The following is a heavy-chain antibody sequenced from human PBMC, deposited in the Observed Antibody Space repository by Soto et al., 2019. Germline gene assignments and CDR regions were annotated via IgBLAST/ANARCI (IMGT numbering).Heavy chain of an antibody. J-gene: IGHJ4*02. D-gene: IGHD3-10*01. V-gene: IGHV1-8*01. CDR3: ARDSALFRGSAVFDY. Sequence: ASVKVSCKASGYTFTSYDINWVRQATGQGLEWMGWMNPNSGNTGYAQKFQGRVTMTTDTSTSTAYMELRSLRSDDTAVYYCARDSALFRGSAVFDYWGQGTLVTVSS. CDR2: MNPNSGNT. CDR1: GYTFTSYD.